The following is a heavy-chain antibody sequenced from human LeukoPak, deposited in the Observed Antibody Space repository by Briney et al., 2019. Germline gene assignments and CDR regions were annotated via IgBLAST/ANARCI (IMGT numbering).Heavy chain of an antibody. J-gene: IGHJ3*02. D-gene: IGHD3-10*01. V-gene: IGHV1-2*02. CDR1: GYTFTSYG. CDR3: ARDLYGSGTFDI. Sequence: ASVKVSCKASGYTFTSYGISWVRQAPGQGLEWMGWISAYSGGTNYAQKFQGRVTMTRDTSISTAYMELSRLRSDDTAVYYCARDLYGSGTFDIWGQGTMVTISS. CDR2: ISAYSGGT.